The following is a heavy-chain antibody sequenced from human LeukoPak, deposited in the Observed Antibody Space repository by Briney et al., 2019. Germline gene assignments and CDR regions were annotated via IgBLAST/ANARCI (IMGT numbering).Heavy chain of an antibody. D-gene: IGHD3-10*01. CDR1: GFTFSSYA. V-gene: IGHV3-30-3*01. CDR3: ARDRMDVLLWFGEPNYYFDY. J-gene: IGHJ4*02. Sequence: PGRSLRLSCAASGFTFSSYAMHWVRQAPGKGLEWVAVISYDGSNKYYADSVKGRFTISRDNSKNTLYLQMNSLRAEDTAVYYCARDRMDVLLWFGEPNYYFDYWGQGTLVTVSS. CDR2: ISYDGSNK.